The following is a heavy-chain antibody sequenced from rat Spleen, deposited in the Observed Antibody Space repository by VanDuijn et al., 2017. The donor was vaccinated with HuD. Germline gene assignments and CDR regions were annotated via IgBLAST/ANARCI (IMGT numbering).Heavy chain of an antibody. CDR1: GFSLTSYH. D-gene: IGHD1-12*03. V-gene: IGHV2-43*01. CDR3: ARMGGLLSPPFDY. J-gene: IGHJ2*01. Sequence: QVQLKESGPGLVQPSQTLSLTCTVSGFSLTSYHVSWVRQPPGKGLEWMGVIWTGGITAYNSLLKSRLSISRDTSKSQVLLKVNSLQTEDTATYYCARMGGLLSPPFDYWGQGVMVTVSS. CDR2: IWTGGIT.